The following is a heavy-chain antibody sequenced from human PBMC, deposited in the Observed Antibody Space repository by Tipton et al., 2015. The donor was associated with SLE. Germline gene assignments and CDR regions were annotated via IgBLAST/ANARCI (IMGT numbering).Heavy chain of an antibody. CDR2: ISAYNGNT. J-gene: IGHJ4*02. CDR1: GGTFSNYA. Sequence: QLVQSGAEVKKPGSSVKVSCKSSGGTFSNYALSWVRQAPGQGLEWMGWISAYNGNTNYAQKLQGRVTMTTDTSTSTAYMELRSLRSDDTAVYYCARMSGSYYRDYWGQGTLVTVSS. CDR3: ARMSGSYYRDY. D-gene: IGHD1-26*01. V-gene: IGHV1-18*01.